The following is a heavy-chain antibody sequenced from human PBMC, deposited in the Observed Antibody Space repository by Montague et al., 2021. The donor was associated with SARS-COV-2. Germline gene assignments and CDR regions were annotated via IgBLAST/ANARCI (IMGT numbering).Heavy chain of an antibody. CDR3: ARLYGSSFDY. V-gene: IGHV4-39*01. Sequence: SETLSLTCTVSGGSVSSISSHWGWIRQPPGKGLEYIGSFYYAGGTQYNPSLKSRVTISVDTSNDQFSLKMHSVTAADTAVYFCARLYGSSFDYWGQGTLVTVSS. CDR1: GGSVSSISSH. D-gene: IGHD4-17*01. CDR2: FYYAGGT. J-gene: IGHJ4*02.